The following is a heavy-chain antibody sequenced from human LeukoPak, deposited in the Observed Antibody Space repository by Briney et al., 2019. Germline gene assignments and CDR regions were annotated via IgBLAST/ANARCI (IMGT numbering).Heavy chain of an antibody. D-gene: IGHD1-26*01. CDR2: ISASGAMT. J-gene: IGHJ4*02. CDR3: AKDRSIGTYYTFDH. Sequence: GGSLRLSCGASGFTFNDYAMTWVRQAPGKGLEWVSSISASGAMTYYADSVKGRFTVSRDNSKNTLYLQMSRLTDADTAVYCCAKDRSIGTYYTFDHWGQGTLVIVSS. CDR1: GFTFNDYA. V-gene: IGHV3-23*01.